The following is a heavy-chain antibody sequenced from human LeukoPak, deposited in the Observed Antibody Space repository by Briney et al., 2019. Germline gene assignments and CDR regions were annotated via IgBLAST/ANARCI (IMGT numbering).Heavy chain of an antibody. J-gene: IGHJ4*02. CDR1: GFTFSSHA. CDR2: IKTDGTNT. V-gene: IGHV3-74*01. CDR3: GGSEDGYIDY. Sequence: GGSLRLSCAASGFTFSSHAMNWVRQAPGKGLEWVSRIKTDGTNTIYADFVEGRFTISRDNARNTLYLQMSSLRAGDTAVYYCGGSEDGYIDYWGQGTLVTVSS. D-gene: IGHD5-24*01.